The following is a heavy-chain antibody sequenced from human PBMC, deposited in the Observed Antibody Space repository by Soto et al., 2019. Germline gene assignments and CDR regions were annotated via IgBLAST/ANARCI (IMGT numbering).Heavy chain of an antibody. CDR3: AKVSSSWYAGFFGL. J-gene: IGHJ4*02. CDR2: LSDSGGSI. V-gene: IGHV3-23*01. CDR1: GFTFSRQA. Sequence: EVQVLESGGGLVQPGGSLRLSCIASGFTFSRQAMTWVRQAPGKGLEWVSVLSDSGGSIYYADVVKGLFTISRDNSINTLYLQMNSLRAEETAIYYCAKVSSSWYAGFFGLWGQGTLVSVSS. D-gene: IGHD6-13*01.